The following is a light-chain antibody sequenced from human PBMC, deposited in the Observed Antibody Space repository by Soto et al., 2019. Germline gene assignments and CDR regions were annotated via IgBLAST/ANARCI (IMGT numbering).Light chain of an antibody. CDR2: RNN. V-gene: IGLV1-47*01. Sequence: QSVLTQPPSASGTPGQRVTISCSGSSSNIRTNYVYWYQQVPGTAPKLLIYRNNQRPSGVPDRFSGSKSGTSASLAISGLRSEDEADYYCAAWDDSLSGWVFGGGTKVTVL. J-gene: IGLJ3*02. CDR3: AAWDDSLSGWV. CDR1: SSNIRTNY.